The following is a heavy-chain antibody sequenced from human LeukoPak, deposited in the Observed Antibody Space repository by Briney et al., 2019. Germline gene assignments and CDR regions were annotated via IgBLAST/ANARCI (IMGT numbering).Heavy chain of an antibody. CDR1: GFTFSNSY. CDR3: ARGQGWLVDY. D-gene: IGHD6-19*01. CDR2: IKQDGSEK. J-gene: IGHJ4*02. Sequence: GGSLRLSCTASGFTFSNSYMTWFRQAPGKGLEWVANIKQDGSEKFYVDSVKGRFTISRDNAKNSLYLHMNSLRAEDTALYYCARGQGWLVDYWGQGTLVTVS. V-gene: IGHV3-7*05.